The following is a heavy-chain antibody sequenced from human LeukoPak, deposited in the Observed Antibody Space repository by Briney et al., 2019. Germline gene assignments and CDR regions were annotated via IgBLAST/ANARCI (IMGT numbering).Heavy chain of an antibody. V-gene: IGHV4-4*07. CDR1: GGSISSYY. CDR2: IYTSGST. D-gene: IGHD2-15*01. Sequence: PSETLSLTCTVSGGSISSYYWSWIRQPAGKGLEWIGRIYTSGSTYYNPSLKSRVTISVDTSKNQFSLKLSSVTAADTAVYYCARDNLPYCSGGSCYYYYYGMDVWGQGTTVTVSS. CDR3: ARDNLPYCSGGSCYYYYYGMDV. J-gene: IGHJ6*02.